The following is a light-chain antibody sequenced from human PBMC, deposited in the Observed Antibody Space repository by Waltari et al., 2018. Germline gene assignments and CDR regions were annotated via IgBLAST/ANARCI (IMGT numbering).Light chain of an antibody. CDR3: GTWDSSLSGAV. V-gene: IGLV1-51*02. CDR1: SSNIGNNY. CDR2: EKS. Sequence: QSVLTQPPSVSAAPGQRVTISCPGGSSNIGNNYVSWYRQFPGTAPKLLIYEKSERPSGIPCRLPGSKSGTSATLDITGLQAGDEADDYCGTWDSSLSGAVFGGGTHLTVL. J-gene: IGLJ7*01.